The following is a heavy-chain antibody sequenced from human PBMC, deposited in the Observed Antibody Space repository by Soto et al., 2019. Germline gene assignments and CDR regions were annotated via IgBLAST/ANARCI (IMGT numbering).Heavy chain of an antibody. J-gene: IGHJ4*02. V-gene: IGHV4-39*01. CDR2: IYYSGST. CDR3: ARQRTSVVTQAYFDD. D-gene: IGHD2-21*02. CDR1: GGSINSRSYY. Sequence: PSDTLSLTCTVSGGSINSRSYYWVWIRQAPGKGLEWIGSIYYSGSTYYNPSLKSRVAMSVDTSKNQFSLKLRSVSAADTAVYYCARQRTSVVTQAYFDDWGQGSLVTVSS.